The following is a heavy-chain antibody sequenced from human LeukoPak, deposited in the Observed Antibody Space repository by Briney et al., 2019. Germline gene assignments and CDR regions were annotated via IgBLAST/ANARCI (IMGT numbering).Heavy chain of an antibody. CDR3: AKVGDGYNQREYFDY. CDR1: GCSINNYF. V-gene: IGHV4-59*12. D-gene: IGHD5-24*01. CDR2: IYYGGSA. Sequence: PSETLSLTCTASGCSINNYFWSWIRQPPGKGLEWICYIYYGGSAKVNPSLRSRVTISLDTSKKQFSLKLTSVSAADTAVYYCAKVGDGYNQREYFDYWGQGILVSVSS. J-gene: IGHJ4*02.